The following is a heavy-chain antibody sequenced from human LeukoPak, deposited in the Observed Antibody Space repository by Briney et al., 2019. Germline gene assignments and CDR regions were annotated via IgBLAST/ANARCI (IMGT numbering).Heavy chain of an antibody. Sequence: KPGGSLRLSCAASGFTFSSYSMNWVRQAPGKGLEWVSSISSSTTNNIYYADSVKGRFTISRDNAKNSLYLQMNSLRAEDTAVYYCARDRGFEMGLFDYWGQGTLVTVSS. V-gene: IGHV3-21*01. CDR2: ISSSTTNNI. CDR1: GFTFSSYS. D-gene: IGHD3-10*01. J-gene: IGHJ4*02. CDR3: ARDRGFEMGLFDY.